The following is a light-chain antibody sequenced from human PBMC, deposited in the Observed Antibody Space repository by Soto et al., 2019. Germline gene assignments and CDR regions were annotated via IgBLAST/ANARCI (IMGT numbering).Light chain of an antibody. CDR3: QQYDNLCT. CDR2: DAS. Sequence: DIQMTQSPSSLSASVGDRVTITCQASQDISNYLNWYQQKPGKAPKLLIYDASNLETGVPSRFSGSGSGTDFTFTISSLQPEDIATYYCQQYDNLCTFGQGTKVDSK. J-gene: IGKJ1*01. CDR1: QDISNY. V-gene: IGKV1-33*01.